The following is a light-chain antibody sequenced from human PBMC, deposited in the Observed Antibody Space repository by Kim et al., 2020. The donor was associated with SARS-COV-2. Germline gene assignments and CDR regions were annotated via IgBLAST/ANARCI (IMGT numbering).Light chain of an antibody. CDR2: YDT. J-gene: IGLJ2*01. CDR1: NMGSKT. V-gene: IGLV3-21*04. Sequence: APGNTARISCGADNMGSKTVHGYQQRPGQAPVKVIHYDTDRPSGSPERFSGANSGNTATLTISRVAAGDEADYYCQVWDSSSDHLIFGGGTKLTVL. CDR3: QVWDSSSDHLI.